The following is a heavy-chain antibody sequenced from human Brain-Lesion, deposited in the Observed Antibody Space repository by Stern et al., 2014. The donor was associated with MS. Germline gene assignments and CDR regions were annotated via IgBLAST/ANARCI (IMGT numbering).Heavy chain of an antibody. Sequence: QVQLVESGAEVKKPGASVKVSCKASGYTFTGYSMHWVRQAPGQGLEWMGWIKPKSGGTNYAQKFQGWVTMTRDTSINTAYMELSRLRSDDTAVYYCATYYYDSTGYNDFWGQGTLVTVSS. CDR3: ATYYYDSTGYNDF. J-gene: IGHJ4*02. CDR2: IKPKSGGT. D-gene: IGHD3-22*01. CDR1: GYTFTGYS. V-gene: IGHV1-2*04.